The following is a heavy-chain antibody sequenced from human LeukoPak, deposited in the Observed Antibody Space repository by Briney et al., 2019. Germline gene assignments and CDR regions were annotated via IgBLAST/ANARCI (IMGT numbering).Heavy chain of an antibody. D-gene: IGHD3-22*01. CDR3: ARPSRTGSGWDAFDI. V-gene: IGHV4-59*08. CDR2: IYYSTST. J-gene: IGHJ3*02. Sequence: SETLSLTCTVSGGSICSYYWSWLRQPPGKELEGFGHIYYSTSTNYTPSLKRRVTISVDTSKYQLSLNLSSVTAADTAVYYSARPSRTGSGWDAFDIWGQGTMVTVSS. CDR1: GGSICSYY.